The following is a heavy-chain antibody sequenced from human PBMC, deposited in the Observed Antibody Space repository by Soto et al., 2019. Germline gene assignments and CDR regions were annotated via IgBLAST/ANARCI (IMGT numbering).Heavy chain of an antibody. V-gene: IGHV3-30*18. CDR1: GFPLRSYG. CDR2: ISFDGSNK. D-gene: IGHD5-12*01. Sequence: QVQLVESGGGVVQPGRSLRLSCAASGFPLRSYGMHCFRQAPGKGLERVAIISFDGSNKYYADSVKGRFTISRDNAKNTLYLQMNSLRAEDTAVYYCAKGVQPWLGVADYWGQGTLVTVSS. J-gene: IGHJ4*02. CDR3: AKGVQPWLGVADY.